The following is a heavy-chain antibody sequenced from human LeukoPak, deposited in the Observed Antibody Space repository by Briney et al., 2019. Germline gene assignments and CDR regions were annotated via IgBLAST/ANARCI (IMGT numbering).Heavy chain of an antibody. J-gene: IGHJ3*02. CDR2: IKQDGSEK. CDR3: AKGYCSSTTCLRRPDAFGI. CDR1: GFTFSTYW. D-gene: IGHD2-2*01. V-gene: IGHV3-7*03. Sequence: GGSLRLSCAASGFTFSTYWMSWVRQAPGKGLEWVANIKQDGSEKYYVDSVKGRFTISRDNAKNSLYLQMNSLRAEDTAVYYCAKGYCSSTTCLRRPDAFGIWGQGTMVTVSS.